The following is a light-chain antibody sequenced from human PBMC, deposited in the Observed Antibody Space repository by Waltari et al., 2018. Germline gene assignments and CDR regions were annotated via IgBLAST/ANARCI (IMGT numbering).Light chain of an antibody. Sequence: TQSPATLSASVGDRVTITCRASQSIAIYLNWYQQEPGKAPKLLIYAASSLQTGVPSRFSGSGSGTHFTLTISSLQPEDFATYYCQQSYSTPLTVGPGTKVDFQ. CDR1: QSIAIY. CDR2: AAS. V-gene: IGKV1-39*01. J-gene: IGKJ3*01. CDR3: QQSYSTPLT.